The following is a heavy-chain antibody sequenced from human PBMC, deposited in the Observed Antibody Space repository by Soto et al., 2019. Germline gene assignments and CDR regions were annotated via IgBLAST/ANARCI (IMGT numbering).Heavy chain of an antibody. CDR3: AMISRDYYDSIGPLYYYYYYGMDV. D-gene: IGHD3-22*01. CDR2: ISAYNGNT. J-gene: IGHJ6*02. CDR1: GYTFTSYG. Sequence: ASVKVSCKASGYTFTSYGISWVRQAPGQGLEWMGWISAYNGNTNYAQKLQGRVTMTTDTSTSTAYMELRSLRSDDTAVYYCAMISRDYYDSIGPLYYYYYYGMDVWGQGTTVTVSS. V-gene: IGHV1-18*01.